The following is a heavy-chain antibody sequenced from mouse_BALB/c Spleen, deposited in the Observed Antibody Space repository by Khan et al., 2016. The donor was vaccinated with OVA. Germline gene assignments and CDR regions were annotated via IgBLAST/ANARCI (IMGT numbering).Heavy chain of an antibody. J-gene: IGHJ1*01. CDR3: APPSECPRDIEV. CDR1: GFNIKDTY. CDR2: IAPANGNT. D-gene: IGHD3-3*01. V-gene: IGHV14-3*02. Sequence: VQLQQSGAELVKPGASVKLSCTASGFNIKDTYLHWVKQRPEQGLEWIGRIAPANGNTKYDPKFQGKATITADTSSNTSYLQLNSLTSEDTAVEYLAPPSECPRDIEVWGAGTTVTVSS.